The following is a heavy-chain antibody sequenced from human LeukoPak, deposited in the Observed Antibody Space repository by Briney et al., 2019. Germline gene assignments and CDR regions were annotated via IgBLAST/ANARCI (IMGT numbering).Heavy chain of an antibody. Sequence: GGSLRLSCAASGFTFSSYEMNWVRQAPGKGLEWVSYISSSGSTIYCADSVKGRFTISRDNAKNSLYLQMNSLRAEDTAVYYCARAPYYYDSSGYYSGWFDPWGQGTLVTVSS. D-gene: IGHD3-22*01. J-gene: IGHJ5*02. CDR1: GFTFSSYE. CDR3: ARAPYYYDSSGYYSGWFDP. CDR2: ISSSGSTI. V-gene: IGHV3-48*03.